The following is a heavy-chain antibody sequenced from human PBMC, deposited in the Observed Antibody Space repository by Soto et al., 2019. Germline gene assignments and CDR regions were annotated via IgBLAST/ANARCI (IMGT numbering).Heavy chain of an antibody. J-gene: IGHJ4*02. Sequence: SDTLSLTCTVSGGSISSGCYYWSWIRHHPGGDSGRPGYTCYSGSTYYNPSLKSRVTISVDTSKNQFSLKLSSVTAAVTAVYYCAIEGAYYHGSVRFTYFDYWGQGTLVTVSA. CDR3: AIEGAYYHGSVRFTYFDY. D-gene: IGHD3-10*01. V-gene: IGHV4-31*03. CDR1: GGSISSGCYY. CDR2: TCYSGST.